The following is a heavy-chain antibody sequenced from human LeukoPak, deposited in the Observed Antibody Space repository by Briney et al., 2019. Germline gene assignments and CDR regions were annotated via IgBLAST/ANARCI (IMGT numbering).Heavy chain of an antibody. D-gene: IGHD5-18*01. V-gene: IGHV3-7*03. CDR1: GFTFGSYW. J-gene: IGHJ4*02. CDR2: IKQDGSEK. Sequence: GVSLRLSCAASGFTFGSYWMSWVRQAPGKGLEWVANIKQDGSEKYYVDSVKGRFTISRDNAKNSLYLQMNSLRAEDTAVYYCAREYSYGKRYFDYWGQGTLVTVSS. CDR3: AREYSYGKRYFDY.